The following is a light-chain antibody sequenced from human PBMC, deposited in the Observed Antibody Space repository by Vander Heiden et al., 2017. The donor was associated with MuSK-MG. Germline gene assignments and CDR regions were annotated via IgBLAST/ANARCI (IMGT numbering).Light chain of an antibody. J-gene: IGKJ1*01. CDR3: QQRNLGPPEEM. CDR2: DAS. Sequence: EIVLTQSPVTLSLSPGERATLSCRASQNINNYLAWYQQKPGQAPRLLIFDASNRATGIRARFTGSGDGTDFILTISSREPEDFAVYFGQQRNLGPPEEMFGQGTKVEIK. CDR1: QNINNY. V-gene: IGKV3-11*01.